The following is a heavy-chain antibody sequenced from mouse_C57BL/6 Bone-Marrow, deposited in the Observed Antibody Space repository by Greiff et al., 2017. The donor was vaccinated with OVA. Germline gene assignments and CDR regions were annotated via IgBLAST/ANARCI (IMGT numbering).Heavy chain of an antibody. CDR1: GFTFSSYT. J-gene: IGHJ3*01. Sequence: EVQLVESGGGLVKPGGSLKLSCAASGFTFSSYTMSWVRQTPEKRLEWVATISGGGGNTYYPASVKGRFTISRDNAKNTLYLQMSSLRAEDTALYYCARHFGPWFAYWGQGTLVTVSA. CDR2: ISGGGGNT. CDR3: ARHFGPWFAY. V-gene: IGHV5-9*01.